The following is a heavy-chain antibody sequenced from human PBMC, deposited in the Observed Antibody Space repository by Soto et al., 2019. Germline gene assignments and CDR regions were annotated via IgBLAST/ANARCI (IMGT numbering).Heavy chain of an antibody. CDR3: ARAEYSSSSGIDY. J-gene: IGHJ4*02. CDR1: GGSISSYY. V-gene: IGHV4-59*01. D-gene: IGHD6-6*01. CDR2: IYYSGST. Sequence: QVQLQESGPGLVKPSETLSLTCTVSGGSISSYYWSWIRQPPGKGLEWIGYIYYSGSTNYNPSLKSRVNISVDTSKNQFSLKLSSVTAADTAVYYCARAEYSSSSGIDYWGQGTLVTVSS.